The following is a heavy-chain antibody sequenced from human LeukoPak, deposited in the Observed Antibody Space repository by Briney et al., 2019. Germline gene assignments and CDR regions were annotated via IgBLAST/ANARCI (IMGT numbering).Heavy chain of an antibody. CDR2: ISGIGGSA. CDR3: AKVLFRALDYMDV. Sequence: GGSLRLSCAASGFTFTSYSMNWGRQAPGKGLEWVSAISGIGGSAYYADFVKGRFTISRDNSKSPLYLQMNNLRADDTAVYYCAKVLFRALDYMDVWGKGTTVTVSS. V-gene: IGHV3-23*01. D-gene: IGHD2-21*01. CDR1: GFTFTSYS. J-gene: IGHJ6*03.